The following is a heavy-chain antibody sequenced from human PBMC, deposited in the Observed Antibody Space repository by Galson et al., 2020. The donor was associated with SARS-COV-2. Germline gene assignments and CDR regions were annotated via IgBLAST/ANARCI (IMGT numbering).Heavy chain of an antibody. V-gene: IGHV4-31*03. Sequence: ASETLSLTCTVSGGSISSGGYYWSWIRQHPGKGLEWIGYIYYSGSTYYNPSLKSRVTISVDTSKNQFSLKLSSVTAADTAVYYCARANRGYSGYDGGDYWGQGTLVTVSS. D-gene: IGHD5-12*01. CDR3: ARANRGYSGYDGGDY. CDR2: IYYSGST. CDR1: GGSISSGGYY. J-gene: IGHJ4*02.